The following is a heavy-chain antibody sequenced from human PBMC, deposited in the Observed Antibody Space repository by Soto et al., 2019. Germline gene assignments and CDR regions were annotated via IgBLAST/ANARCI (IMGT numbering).Heavy chain of an antibody. CDR1: GGSISGYY. D-gene: IGHD4-17*01. Sequence: QVQLQESGPGLVKPSETLSLTCTVSGGSISGYYWSWMRQPPGKGLEWIGLLYYSGSTTYNPSLKSRVTISVDTSKNQVSLMLSSVTAADTAVYYCARETYGDYGHLDYWGQGILVTVSS. CDR2: LYYSGST. CDR3: ARETYGDYGHLDY. J-gene: IGHJ4*02. V-gene: IGHV4-59*01.